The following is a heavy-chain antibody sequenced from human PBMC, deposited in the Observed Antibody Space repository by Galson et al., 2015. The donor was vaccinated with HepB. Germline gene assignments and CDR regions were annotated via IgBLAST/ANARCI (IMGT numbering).Heavy chain of an antibody. CDR2: ISSSSSYI. J-gene: IGHJ4*02. CDR3: ARGRGDTESGYYFDY. CDR1: GFTFSSSA. V-gene: IGHV3-21*01. D-gene: IGHD5-18*01. Sequence: FLRLSCAASGFTFSSSAMNWVRQAPGKGLEWVSSISSSSSYIYYADSVRGRFTISRDNARNSLYLQMNGLRVEDTAVYYCARGRGDTESGYYFDYWGQGTLVTVSS.